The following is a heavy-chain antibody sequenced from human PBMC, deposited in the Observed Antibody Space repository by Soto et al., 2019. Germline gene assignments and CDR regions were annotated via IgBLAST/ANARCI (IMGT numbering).Heavy chain of an antibody. J-gene: IGHJ4*02. Sequence: QVQLVQSGAEVKKPGSSVKVSCKASGGTLSSYTFSWVRQAPGQGLEWMGRVIPNLGVTNYAKKFQGRFTIVVDTSTSTAYMELNSLRYEDTAVYYRARDKGYCSDTSGPDFDYWGQGTLVTVSS. CDR3: ARDKGYCSDTSGPDFDY. CDR2: VIPNLGVT. CDR1: GGTLSSYT. V-gene: IGHV1-69*08. D-gene: IGHD2-15*01.